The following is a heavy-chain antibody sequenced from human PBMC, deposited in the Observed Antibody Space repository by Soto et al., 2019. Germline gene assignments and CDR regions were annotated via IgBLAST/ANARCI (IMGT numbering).Heavy chain of an antibody. CDR2: IYYSGST. J-gene: IGHJ2*01. CDR1: GGSISSGGYY. CDR3: AREVRGDYGVYYTRVFRYFDL. V-gene: IGHV4-31*03. D-gene: IGHD4-17*01. Sequence: QVQLQESGPGLVKPSQTLSLTCTVSGGSISSGGYYWSWIRQHPGKGLEWIGYIYYSGSTYYNPSLESRVSISVDTPKNQCSLKLSSVTAADTAVYYCAREVRGDYGVYYTRVFRYFDLWGRGTLVTVSS.